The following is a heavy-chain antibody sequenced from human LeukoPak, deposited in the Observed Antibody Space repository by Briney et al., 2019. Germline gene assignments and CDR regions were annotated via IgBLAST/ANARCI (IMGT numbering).Heavy chain of an antibody. CDR3: ARDYCSSTSCHGYYRSWFDP. CDR1: GGTSSSYA. Sequence: SVKVSCKASGGTSSSYAISWVRQAPGQGLEWMGRIIPIFGIANYAQKFQGRVTITADKSTSTAYMELSSLRSEDTAVYYCARDYCSSTSCHGYYRSWFDPWGQGTLVTVSS. V-gene: IGHV1-69*04. D-gene: IGHD2-2*01. J-gene: IGHJ5*02. CDR2: IIPIFGIA.